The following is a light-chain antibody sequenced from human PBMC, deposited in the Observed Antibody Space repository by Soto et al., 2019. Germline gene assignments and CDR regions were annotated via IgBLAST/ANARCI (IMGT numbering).Light chain of an antibody. CDR3: QQYGSSPRT. V-gene: IGKV3-20*01. J-gene: IGKJ2*01. Sequence: EIVLTQSPGTLSLSPGERATLSCRARQSVSSSYLAWYQQKPGQAPRLLIYGASIRATGIPDRFSGSGSGTDFTLTISRLEPEDFAVYYCQQYGSSPRTFGQGTKREIK. CDR1: QSVSSSY. CDR2: GAS.